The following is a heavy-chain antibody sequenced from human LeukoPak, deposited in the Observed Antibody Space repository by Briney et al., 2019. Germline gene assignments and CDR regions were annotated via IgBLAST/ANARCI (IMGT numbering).Heavy chain of an antibody. V-gene: IGHV4-61*08. D-gene: IGHD5-18*01. Sequence: PSQTLSLACTVYGGSISSGGYYWSWIRQPPGKGLKWIGYIYYSGSTNYNPSLKTRVTISVDTSKNQFSLKLSSVTAADTAVYYCARAVGYSYGPDYWGQGTLVTVTS. CDR2: IYYSGST. CDR1: GGSISSGGYY. CDR3: ARAVGYSYGPDY. J-gene: IGHJ4*02.